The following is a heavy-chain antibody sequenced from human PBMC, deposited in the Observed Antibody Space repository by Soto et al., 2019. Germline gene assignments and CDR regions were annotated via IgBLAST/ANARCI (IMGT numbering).Heavy chain of an antibody. CDR1: GYTFTSYG. D-gene: IGHD3-3*01. Sequence: ASVKVSCKASGYTFTSYGISWVRQAPGQGLEWMGWISAYNGNTNYAQKLQGRVTMTTDTSTSTAYMELRSLRSDDTAVYYCARGEDVGFSEWLPYYYGMDVWGQGTTVTVSS. V-gene: IGHV1-18*04. CDR3: ARGEDVGFSEWLPYYYGMDV. CDR2: ISAYNGNT. J-gene: IGHJ6*02.